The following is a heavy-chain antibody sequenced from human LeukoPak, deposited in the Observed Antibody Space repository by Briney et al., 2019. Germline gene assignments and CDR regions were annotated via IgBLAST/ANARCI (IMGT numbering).Heavy chain of an antibody. CDR2: ISAYNGNT. CDR3: ARGRRSYDAFDI. J-gene: IGHJ3*02. CDR1: GYTFTSYG. V-gene: IGHV1-18*01. Sequence: ASVKVSCKASGYTFTSYGISWVRQAPGQGLEWMGWISAYNGNTNYAQKLQGRVTMTRNTSISTAYMELSSLRSEDTAVYYCARGRRSYDAFDIWGQGTMVTVSS.